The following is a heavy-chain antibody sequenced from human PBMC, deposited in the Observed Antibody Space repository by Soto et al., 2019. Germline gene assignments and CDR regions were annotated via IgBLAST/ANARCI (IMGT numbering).Heavy chain of an antibody. J-gene: IGHJ4*02. V-gene: IGHV4-59*01. CDR3: ARATYRSVDFDY. CDR1: GGSISSYY. CDR2: IYYSGST. Sequence: PSETLSLTCTVSGGSISSYYWSWIRQPPGKGLEWIGYIYYSGSTNYNPSLKSRVTISVDTSKNQFSLKLSSVTAADTAVYYCARATYRSVDFDYWGQGTLVTVSS.